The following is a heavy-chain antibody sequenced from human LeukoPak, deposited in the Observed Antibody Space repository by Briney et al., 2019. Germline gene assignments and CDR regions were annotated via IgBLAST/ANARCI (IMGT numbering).Heavy chain of an antibody. Sequence: NPSGTLSLTCAVSGGSISSSNWWSWVRQPPGKGLEWIGEIYHSGSTNYNPSLKSRVTISVDKSKNQFSLKLSSVTAADTAVYYCARQRVVPAASGWFDPWGQGTLVTVSS. CDR1: GGSISSSNW. J-gene: IGHJ5*02. CDR3: ARQRVVPAASGWFDP. V-gene: IGHV4-4*02. CDR2: IYHSGST. D-gene: IGHD2-2*01.